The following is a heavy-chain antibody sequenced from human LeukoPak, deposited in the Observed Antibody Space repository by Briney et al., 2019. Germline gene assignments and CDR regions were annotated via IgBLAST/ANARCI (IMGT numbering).Heavy chain of an antibody. CDR2: ISSASSTI. CDR1: VFTFSRYS. Sequence: PVGSLRVSRVASVFTFSRYSMNWVGPAPGRGREWGSSISSASSTIYYADSVKGRFTITRDKTKNSLYLQMHSLRAEDSAVYYCARGSSFDYWGQGTLVTASS. J-gene: IGHJ4*02. CDR3: ARGSSFDY. V-gene: IGHV3-21*01.